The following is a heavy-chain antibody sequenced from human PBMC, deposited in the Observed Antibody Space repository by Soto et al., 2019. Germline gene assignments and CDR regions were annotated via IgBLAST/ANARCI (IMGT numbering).Heavy chain of an antibody. CDR2: IIPIFGTA. D-gene: IGHD6-13*01. CDR3: ARDSLVRSSWYLNFDY. V-gene: IGHV1-69*13. CDR1: GGTFSSYA. Sequence: SVKVSCKASGGTFSSYAISWVRQAPGQGLEWMGGIIPIFGTANYAQKFQGRVTITADESTSTAYMELSSLRSEDTAVYYCARDSLVRSSWYLNFDYWGQGTLVTVSA. J-gene: IGHJ4*02.